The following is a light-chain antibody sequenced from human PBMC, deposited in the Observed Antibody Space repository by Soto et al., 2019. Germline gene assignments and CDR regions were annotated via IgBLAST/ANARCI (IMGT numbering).Light chain of an antibody. V-gene: IGLV2-14*01. CDR2: EVH. Sequence: QSVLTHPSSVSGSPGESVTVSCSGSISDICSHNYVSWYRQYPGEAPKLLIYEVHYRPSGVSSRFSGSKSGNTASLTISGLQAADEADYYCASYLTTSPLAVFGTGTKVTVL. J-gene: IGLJ1*01. CDR1: ISDICSHNY. CDR3: ASYLTTSPLAV.